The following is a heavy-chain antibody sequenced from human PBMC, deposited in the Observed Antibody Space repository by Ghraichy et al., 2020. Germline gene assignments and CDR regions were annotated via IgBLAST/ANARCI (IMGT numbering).Heavy chain of an antibody. D-gene: IGHD2-8*01. Sequence: SETPSLTCTVSGGSISSSSYYWGWIRQPPGKGLEWIGSIYYSGSTYYNPSLKSRVTISVDTSKNQFSLKLSSVTAADTAVYYCAGGERYCTYWGQGTLVTVSS. V-gene: IGHV4-39*05. J-gene: IGHJ4*02. CDR3: AGGERYCTY. CDR1: GGSISSSSYY. CDR2: IYYSGST.